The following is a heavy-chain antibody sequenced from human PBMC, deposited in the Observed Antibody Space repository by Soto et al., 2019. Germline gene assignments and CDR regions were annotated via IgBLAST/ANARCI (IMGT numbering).Heavy chain of an antibody. J-gene: IGHJ4*02. D-gene: IGHD2-21*02. CDR1: GFTFNIYA. V-gene: IGHV3-30-3*01. Sequence: QVQLVESGGGVVQPGRSLRLSCAASGFTFNIYAIHWVRQAPGKGLEWVAVISYEGSNKYYADSVKGRVTISRDNSKNMVDLQMSSLRAEDTAMYYCARTLFRTTVVTPSDSWGQGTLVTVSS. CDR3: ARTLFRTTVVTPSDS. CDR2: ISYEGSNK.